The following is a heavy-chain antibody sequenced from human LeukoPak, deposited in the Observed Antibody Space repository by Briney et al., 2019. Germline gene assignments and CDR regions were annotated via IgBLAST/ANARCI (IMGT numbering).Heavy chain of an antibody. D-gene: IGHD5-24*01. Sequence: GASVKVSCKASGYTFTSYDINWVRQATGQGLEWMGWMNPNSGNTGYAQKFQGRVTITRNTSISTAYMELSSLRCEDTAVYYCARARRDGYNLFGYWGQGTLVTVSS. CDR3: ARARRDGYNLFGY. CDR2: MNPNSGNT. J-gene: IGHJ4*02. V-gene: IGHV1-8*03. CDR1: GYTFTSYD.